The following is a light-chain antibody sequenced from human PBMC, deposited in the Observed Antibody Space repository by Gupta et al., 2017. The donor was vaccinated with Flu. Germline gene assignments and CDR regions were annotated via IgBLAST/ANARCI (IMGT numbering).Light chain of an antibody. V-gene: IGKV3-20*01. CDR1: QSVSSSY. CDR3: QQYGGSPIT. J-gene: IGKJ5*01. CDR2: GAS. Sequence: EIVLTQLPGTLSLSPGERATLSCRASQSVSSSYLAWYQQKPGQAPRLLIYGASSRATGIPDRFSGSGSGTDFTLTITRLEPEDFAVYYCQQYGGSPITFGQGTRLEIK.